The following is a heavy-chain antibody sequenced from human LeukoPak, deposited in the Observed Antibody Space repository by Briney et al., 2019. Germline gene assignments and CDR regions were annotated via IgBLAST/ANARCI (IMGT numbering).Heavy chain of an antibody. J-gene: IGHJ4*02. CDR1: GFSFSSYW. CDR2: IKQDGSEK. D-gene: IGHD3-10*01. Sequence: PGGSLRLSCAVSGFSFSSYWMSWVRQAPGKGLEWVANIKQDGSEKYYVDSVKGRFTISRNNAKNSLYLQMNSLRAEDTAVYYCAREALLWFGELFAWGQGTLVTVSS. CDR3: AREALLWFGELFA. V-gene: IGHV3-7*01.